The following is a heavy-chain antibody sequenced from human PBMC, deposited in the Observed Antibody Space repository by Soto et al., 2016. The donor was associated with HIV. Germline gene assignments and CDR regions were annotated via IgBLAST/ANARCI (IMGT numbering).Heavy chain of an antibody. CDR1: GGSFSGYY. V-gene: IGHV4-34*02. CDR2: IDHSGTT. Sequence: QVQLRQWGAGLLKPSETLSLTCAVYGGSFSGYYWTWIRQSPGKGLEWIGEIDHSGTTNYNPSLESRLTMSVDTSKNQFSLKLTSATAADTVFLYCARPLSRAPTGLRTSNTWGQGTLVT. CDR3: ARPLSRAPTGLRTSNT. D-gene: IGHD1-1*01. J-gene: IGHJ1*01.